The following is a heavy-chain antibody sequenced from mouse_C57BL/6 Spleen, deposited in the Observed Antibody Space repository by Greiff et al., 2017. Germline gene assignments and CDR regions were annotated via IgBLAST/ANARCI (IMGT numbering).Heavy chain of an antibody. J-gene: IGHJ4*01. CDR1: GYTFTSYW. V-gene: IGHV1-55*01. Sequence: QVQLQQPGAELVKPGASVKLSCKASGYTFTSYWITWVKQRPGPGLEWIGDIYPGRGRTNYNEKFKIKTTLTVDTSSSTAYMQLSSLTSEDSAVYYCAREGSSGYYYAMDYWGQGTSVTVAS. CDR2: IYPGRGRT. CDR3: AREGSSGYYYAMDY. D-gene: IGHD3-2*02.